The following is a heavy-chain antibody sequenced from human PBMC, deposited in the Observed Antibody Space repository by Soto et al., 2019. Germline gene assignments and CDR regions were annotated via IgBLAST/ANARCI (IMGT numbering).Heavy chain of an antibody. CDR1: GFTFDDYT. V-gene: IGHV3-43*01. Sequence: RRLSCAASGFTFDDYTMHWVRQAPGKGLEWVSLISWDGGSTYYADSVKGRFTISRDNSKNSLYLQMNSLRTEDTALYYCAKGPGAVAGTGDYFDYWGQGTLVTVSS. CDR2: ISWDGGST. CDR3: AKGPGAVAGTGDYFDY. J-gene: IGHJ4*02. D-gene: IGHD6-19*01.